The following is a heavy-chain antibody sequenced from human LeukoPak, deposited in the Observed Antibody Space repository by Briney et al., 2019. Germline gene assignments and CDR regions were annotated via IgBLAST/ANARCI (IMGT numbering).Heavy chain of an antibody. D-gene: IGHD6-13*01. V-gene: IGHV4-39*01. CDR2: IYYSGST. J-gene: IGHJ4*02. Sequence: PSETLSLTCTVSGGSISSSSYYWGWIRQPPGKGLEWIGSIYYSGSTYYNPSLKSRVTISGDTPKNQFSLKLTSVTAADTAMYYCARQQIAASVPYYFDYRGQGTLVTVSS. CDR3: ARQQIAASVPYYFDY. CDR1: GGSISSSSYY.